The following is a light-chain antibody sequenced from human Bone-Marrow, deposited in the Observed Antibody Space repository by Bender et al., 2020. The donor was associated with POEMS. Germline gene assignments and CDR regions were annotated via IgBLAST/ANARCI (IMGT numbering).Light chain of an antibody. CDR3: TSYTSRGTWV. J-gene: IGLJ3*02. CDR2: EVT. CDR1: SSDVGGYNR. V-gene: IGLV2-18*02. Sequence: QSALTQPPSVSGSPGHSVSIFCTGTSSDVGGYNRVSWHQQSPGTAPKLMIYEVTNRPSGVPDRFSGSKSGNTASLTITGLQAEDEADYYCTSYTSRGTWVFGGRTRLTVL.